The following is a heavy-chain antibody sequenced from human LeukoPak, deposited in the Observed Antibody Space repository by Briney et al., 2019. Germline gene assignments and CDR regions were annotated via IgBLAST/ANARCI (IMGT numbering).Heavy chain of an antibody. CDR3: ARDRGGIAAAVVYRFDY. V-gene: IGHV3-30*01. CDR2: ISYDGSNK. J-gene: IGHJ4*02. CDR1: GFTFSSYA. D-gene: IGHD6-13*01. Sequence: GGSLRLSCAASGFTFSSYAMHWVRQAPGKGLEWVAVISYDGSNKYYADSVKGRFTISRDNSKNTLYLQMNSLRAEDTAVYYCARDRGGIAAAVVYRFDYWAREPWSPSPQ.